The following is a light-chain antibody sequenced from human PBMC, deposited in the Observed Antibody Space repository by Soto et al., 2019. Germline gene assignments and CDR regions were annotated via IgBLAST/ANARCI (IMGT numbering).Light chain of an antibody. V-gene: IGKV1-5*03. CDR3: QQLESYPST. J-gene: IGKJ4*01. CDR1: QNIRSW. Sequence: DIQMTQSPSTLSASVGDRVTITGRASQNIRSWLAWYQQKPGKAPRLLIYKASSLESGVPSRFSGSGSGTDFTLTISSLQPEDFATYYCQQLESYPSTFGGGTKVDIK. CDR2: KAS.